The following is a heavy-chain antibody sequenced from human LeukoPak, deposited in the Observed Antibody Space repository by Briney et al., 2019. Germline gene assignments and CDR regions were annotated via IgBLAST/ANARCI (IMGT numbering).Heavy chain of an antibody. CDR3: ARFSPETKADY. V-gene: IGHV3-11*01. J-gene: IGHJ4*02. Sequence: GGSLRLSCAASGFTFSDYYMSWIRQAPGKGLEWVSYISSSGSTIYYADSVKGRFTISRNNAKNSLYLQMNSLRAEDTAVYYCARFSPETKADYWGQGTLVTVSS. CDR2: ISSSGSTI. CDR1: GFTFSDYY. D-gene: IGHD1-7*01.